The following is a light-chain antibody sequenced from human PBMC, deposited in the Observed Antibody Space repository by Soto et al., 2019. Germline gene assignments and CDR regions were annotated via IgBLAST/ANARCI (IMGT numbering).Light chain of an antibody. J-gene: IGLJ2*01. CDR2: GNS. CDR1: NSNIGAGYD. CDR3: QSYDNSLTGSVV. V-gene: IGLV1-40*01. Sequence: QSVLTQPPSASGTPGQRVTISCSGSNSNIGAGYDVHWYQQLPGTAPKLLIYGNSHRPSGVPDRFSGSKSGTSASLAITGLQAEDEADYYCQSYDNSLTGSVVFGGGTKLTVL.